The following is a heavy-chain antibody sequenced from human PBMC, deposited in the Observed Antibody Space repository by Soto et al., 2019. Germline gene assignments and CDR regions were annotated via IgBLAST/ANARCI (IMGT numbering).Heavy chain of an antibody. J-gene: IGHJ4*02. CDR2: ISGSDGKT. CDR3: ARSSSLDF. Sequence: GGYLRLSCAASGFSFGSYALSWVRQAPGKGLEWVSTISGSDGKTFYADSVKGRFSISRDTSQNTLYLQMNSLRADDTAIYYCARSSSLDFWGPGTRVTVST. D-gene: IGHD3-10*01. V-gene: IGHV3-23*01. CDR1: GFSFGSYA.